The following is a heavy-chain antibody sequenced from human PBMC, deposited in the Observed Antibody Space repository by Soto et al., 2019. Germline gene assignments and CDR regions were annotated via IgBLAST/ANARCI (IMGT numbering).Heavy chain of an antibody. J-gene: IGHJ3*02. CDR1: GFTFSSYS. Sequence: GGSLRLSCAASGFTFSSYSMNWVRQAPGKGLEWVSYISSSSSTIYYADSVKGRFTISRDNAKNSLYLQMNSLRDEDTAVYYCARVRSYSIVVVPAATYDAFDIWGQGTMVTVSS. CDR3: ARVRSYSIVVVPAATYDAFDI. CDR2: ISSSSSTI. D-gene: IGHD2-2*01. V-gene: IGHV3-48*02.